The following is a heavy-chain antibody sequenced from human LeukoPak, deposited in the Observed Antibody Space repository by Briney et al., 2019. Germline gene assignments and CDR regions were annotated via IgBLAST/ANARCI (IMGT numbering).Heavy chain of an antibody. J-gene: IGHJ5*02. D-gene: IGHD6-19*01. CDR2: ISHDGMNA. CDR1: GLHFSGTA. V-gene: IGHV3-23*01. Sequence: QPGGSLRLSCAASGLHFSGTAMSWVRQAPGKGLQWVSAISHDGMNAYYADSVKGRFTISRDNSKKTVSLEMSSLTAADPGVYYCAKDGAQYSSGPECDPRGQGALVTVSP. CDR3: AKDGAQYSSGPECDP.